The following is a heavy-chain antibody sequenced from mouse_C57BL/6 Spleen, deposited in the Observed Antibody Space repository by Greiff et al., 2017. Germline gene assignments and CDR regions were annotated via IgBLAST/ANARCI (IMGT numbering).Heavy chain of an antibody. J-gene: IGHJ4*01. CDR3: ARHDLSYYYGSSLYAMDY. V-gene: IGHV1-62-2*01. D-gene: IGHD1-1*01. Sequence: VQVVESGAELVKPGASVKLSCKASGYTFTEYTIHWVKQRSGQGLEWIGWFYPGSGSIKYNEKFKDKATLTADKSSSTVYMELSRLTSEDSAVYFCARHDLSYYYGSSLYAMDYWGQGTSVTVSS. CDR2: FYPGSGSI. CDR1: GYTFTEYT.